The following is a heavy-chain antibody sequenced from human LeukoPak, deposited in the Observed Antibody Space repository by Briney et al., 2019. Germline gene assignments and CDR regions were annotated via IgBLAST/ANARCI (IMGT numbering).Heavy chain of an antibody. CDR3: ARDSGSYCTPTPCYGGYFFDY. Sequence: PSETLSLTCTVSGDSISSSSYYWGWIRQPPGKGLEWIGSISYSGSTHYSPSLETRVTISVDPSKNQFSLKLNSVTAADTAVYYCARDSGSYCTPTPCYGGYFFDYWGQGTLATVSS. CDR1: GDSISSSSYY. D-gene: IGHD2-2*01. CDR2: ISYSGST. V-gene: IGHV4-39*02. J-gene: IGHJ4*02.